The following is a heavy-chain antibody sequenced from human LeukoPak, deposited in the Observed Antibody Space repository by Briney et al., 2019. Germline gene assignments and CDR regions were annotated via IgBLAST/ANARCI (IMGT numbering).Heavy chain of an antibody. CDR3: ARPFLGGIDAFDI. CDR1: GGSISSYY. D-gene: IGHD1-1*01. CDR2: IYYSGST. Sequence: SETLSLTCTVSGGSISSYYWSWIRQPPGKGLEWMGYIYYSGSTNYNPSLKSRVTISVDTSKNQFSLKLSSVTAADTAVYYCARPFLGGIDAFDIWGQGTMVTVSS. V-gene: IGHV4-59*08. J-gene: IGHJ3*02.